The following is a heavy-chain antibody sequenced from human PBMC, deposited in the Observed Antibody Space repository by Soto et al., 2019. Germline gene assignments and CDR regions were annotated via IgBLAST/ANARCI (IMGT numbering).Heavy chain of an antibody. CDR3: ARLHYYHASGYPHI. V-gene: IGHV5-51*01. Sequence: GESLKISCQGSGYSFTNYWIGWVRQMPGKGLEWMGIIYPADSDTRYGRPFQGQPFQGQVTISVDKSINTAYLQWSSLKTSDTAMYYCARLHYYHASGYPHIWGRGTMVTVSS. D-gene: IGHD3-22*01. J-gene: IGHJ3*02. CDR2: IYPADSDT. CDR1: GYSFTNYW.